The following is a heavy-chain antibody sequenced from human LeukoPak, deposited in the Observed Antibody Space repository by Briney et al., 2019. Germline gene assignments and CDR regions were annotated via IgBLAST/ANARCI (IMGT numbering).Heavy chain of an antibody. J-gene: IGHJ6*03. CDR1: GYTFTGYY. V-gene: IGHV1-2*02. CDR3: ARLAVAGLYYYYYMDV. Sequence: GASVKVSCRASGYTFTGYYMHWVRQAPGQGLEWMGWINPNSGGTNYAQKFQGRVTMTRDTPISTAYMELSRLRSDDTAVYYCARLAVAGLYYYYYMDVWGKGTTVTVSS. CDR2: INPNSGGT. D-gene: IGHD6-19*01.